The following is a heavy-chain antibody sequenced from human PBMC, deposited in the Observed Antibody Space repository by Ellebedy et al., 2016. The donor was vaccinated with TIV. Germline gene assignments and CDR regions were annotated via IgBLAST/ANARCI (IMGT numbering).Heavy chain of an antibody. Sequence: AASVKVSCKASGYTFTSYYMHWVRQAPGQGLEWMGIINPSGGATSYAQKFQGRVTMTRDTSTSTVYMELSSLRSEDTAVYYCARPDTTMATFDYWGQGTLVTVSS. CDR3: ARPDTTMATFDY. CDR1: GYTFTSYY. CDR2: INPSGGAT. J-gene: IGHJ4*02. D-gene: IGHD5-18*01. V-gene: IGHV1-46*01.